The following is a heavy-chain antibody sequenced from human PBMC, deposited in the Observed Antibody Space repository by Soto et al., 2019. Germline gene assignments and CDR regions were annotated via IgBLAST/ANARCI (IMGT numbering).Heavy chain of an antibody. CDR3: ARETYYDTSGHYSGIGGFDY. Sequence: QEQLVESGGGVVPPGRSLRLSCAASGFTFSNYGMHWVRQAPGKGLEWVTFIWYDGTNKYYADSVKGRFTISRDKSKSTPYLQMNNLRAEDTAVYYCARETYYDTSGHYSGIGGFDYWGQGTLVTVSS. D-gene: IGHD3-22*01. CDR1: GFTFSNYG. J-gene: IGHJ4*02. V-gene: IGHV3-33*01. CDR2: IWYDGTNK.